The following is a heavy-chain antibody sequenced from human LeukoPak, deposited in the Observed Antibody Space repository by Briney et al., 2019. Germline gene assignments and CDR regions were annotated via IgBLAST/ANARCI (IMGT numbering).Heavy chain of an antibody. J-gene: IGHJ4*02. Sequence: PSETLSLTCNVSGGSISGYYWSWIRQPPGKGLEWIGYIYYSGSTNYNPSLKSRITISVDTSKNQFSLKLSSVTAADTAVYYCARGQDGSGSYPYYFDYWGQGTLVTVSS. CDR1: GGSISGYY. V-gene: IGHV4-59*12. CDR2: IYYSGST. D-gene: IGHD3-10*01. CDR3: ARGQDGSGSYPYYFDY.